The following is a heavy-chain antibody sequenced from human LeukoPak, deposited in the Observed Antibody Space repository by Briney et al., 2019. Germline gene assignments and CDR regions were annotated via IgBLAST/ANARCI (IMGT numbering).Heavy chain of an antibody. CDR1: GFTFSSYS. J-gene: IGHJ4*02. D-gene: IGHD4-17*01. CDR2: ISTSSSYI. CDR3: ARDYGDYGYFDY. V-gene: IGHV3-21*04. Sequence: PGGSLRLSCAAYGFTFSSYSMNWVRQAPGKGLEWVSFISTSSSYIYYADSVKGRFTISRDNAKNSLYLEMNSLRAEDTAVYYCARDYGDYGYFDYWGQGTLVTVSS.